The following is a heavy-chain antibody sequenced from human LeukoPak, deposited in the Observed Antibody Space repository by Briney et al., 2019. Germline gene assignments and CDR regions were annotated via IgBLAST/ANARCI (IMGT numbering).Heavy chain of an antibody. CDR2: ITWDGSRR. CDR1: GFTFDDYT. V-gene: IGHV3-43*01. Sequence: GGSLRLSCAASGFTFDDYTMHWVRQAPGKGLEWISLITWDGSRRYYAGSVKGRFTISRDNSKNSLYLQMKSLRTEDTALYYRAKGPTYSSSWYAALDNWGQGTLVTVSS. D-gene: IGHD6-13*01. J-gene: IGHJ4*02. CDR3: AKGPTYSSSWYAALDN.